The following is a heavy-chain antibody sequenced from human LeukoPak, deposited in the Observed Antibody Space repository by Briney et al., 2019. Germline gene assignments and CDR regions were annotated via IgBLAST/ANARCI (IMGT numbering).Heavy chain of an antibody. J-gene: IGHJ4*02. V-gene: IGHV4-34*01. CDR3: ARVRDTYYYDSSGQQFDY. CDR1: GGSFSGYY. Sequence: SETLSLTCAAYGGSFSGYYWSWIRQPPGKGLEWIGEINHSGSTNYNPSLKSRVTISVDTSKNQFSLKLSSVTAADTAVYYCARVRDTYYYDSSGQQFDYWGQGTLVTVSS. CDR2: INHSGST. D-gene: IGHD3-22*01.